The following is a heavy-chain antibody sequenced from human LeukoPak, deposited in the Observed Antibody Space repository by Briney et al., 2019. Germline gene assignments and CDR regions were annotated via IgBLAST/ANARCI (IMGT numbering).Heavy chain of an antibody. CDR1: GFTFSSYA. V-gene: IGHV3-23*01. CDR3: TKDKPTDNYGMDV. J-gene: IGHJ6*02. D-gene: IGHD4-17*01. CDR2: ISGSGDNT. Sequence: GGSLRLSCAASGFTFSSYAMSWVRQAPGKGLEWVSGISGSGDNTYYADSVKGRFTISRDNAKNSLFLQMNSLRAEDTALYYCTKDKPTDNYGMDVWGQGTTVTVSS.